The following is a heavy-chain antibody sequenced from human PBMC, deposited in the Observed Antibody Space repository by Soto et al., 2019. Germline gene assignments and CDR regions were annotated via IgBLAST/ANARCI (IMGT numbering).Heavy chain of an antibody. J-gene: IGHJ4*02. CDR2: IYWDDDK. CDR1: WFSLSSTRMA. Sequence: QITLKESGPTLVKPTQTLTLTCTFSWFSLSSTRMAVGWIRQPPGKALEWLAIIYWDDDKRYSPFLKSRLTITKDASKNRVVLTMSNMDPVDTARYYCAHIVVAGLGYYFDYWGQGTLVTVSS. V-gene: IGHV2-5*02. CDR3: AHIVVAGLGYYFDY. D-gene: IGHD6-19*01.